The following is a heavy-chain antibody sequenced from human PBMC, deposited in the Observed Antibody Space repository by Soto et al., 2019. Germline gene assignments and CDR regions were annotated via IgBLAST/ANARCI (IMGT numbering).Heavy chain of an antibody. CDR3: AITYYYDSSGYVWDI. D-gene: IGHD3-22*01. CDR2: ISAYNGNT. V-gene: IGHV1-18*01. Sequence: ASVKVSCKASGYTFTSYGISWVRQAPGQGLEWMGWISAYNGNTNYAQKLQGRVTMTTDTSTSTAYMELRSLRSDDTAVYYCAITYYYDSSGYVWDIWGQGTMVTVSS. CDR1: GYTFTSYG. J-gene: IGHJ3*02.